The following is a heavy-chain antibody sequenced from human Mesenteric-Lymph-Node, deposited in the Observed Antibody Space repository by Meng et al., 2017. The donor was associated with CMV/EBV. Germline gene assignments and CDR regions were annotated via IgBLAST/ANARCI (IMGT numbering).Heavy chain of an antibody. V-gene: IGHV3-7*01. D-gene: IGHD3-10*01. Sequence: GESLKISCAASGFTFSSYWMSWVRQAPGKGLEWVANIKQDGSEKYYVDSAKGRFTISRDNAKNSLYLQMNSLRAEDTAVYYCARVLSFGELSYWGQGTLVTVSS. CDR2: IKQDGSEK. CDR3: ARVLSFGELSY. J-gene: IGHJ4*02. CDR1: GFTFSSYW.